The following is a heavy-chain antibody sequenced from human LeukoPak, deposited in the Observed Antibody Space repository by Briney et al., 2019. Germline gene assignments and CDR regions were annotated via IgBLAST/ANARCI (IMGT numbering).Heavy chain of an antibody. D-gene: IGHD3-10*02. CDR2: IFSGGST. CDR1: GFTFSSYA. V-gene: IGHV3-66*01. J-gene: IGHJ4*02. CDR3: ARGYVQGN. Sequence: GSLRLSCAASGFTFSSYAMSWVRQAPGKGLEWVSVIFSGGSTYYADSVKGRFTISRDNSKNTLYLQMNSLRAEDTAVYYCARGYVQGNWGQGTLVTVSS.